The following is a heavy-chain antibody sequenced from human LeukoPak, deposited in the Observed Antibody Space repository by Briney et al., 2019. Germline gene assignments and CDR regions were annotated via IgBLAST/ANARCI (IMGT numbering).Heavy chain of an antibody. D-gene: IGHD6-13*01. Sequence: SETLSLTCTVSGGSMSFYYWSWIRQSPGKGLECIVYIYYSGSTYYNPSLKSRVTISVDTSKNQFSLNLDSVTAADTAVYYCARRAGIGQAYFDYWGQGTLVTVSS. CDR3: ARRAGIGQAYFDY. CDR2: IYYSGST. J-gene: IGHJ4*02. CDR1: GGSMSFYY. V-gene: IGHV4-59*08.